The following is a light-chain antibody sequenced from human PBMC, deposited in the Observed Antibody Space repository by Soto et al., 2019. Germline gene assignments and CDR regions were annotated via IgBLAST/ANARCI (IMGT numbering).Light chain of an antibody. CDR2: WAS. J-gene: IGKJ1*01. V-gene: IGKV4-1*01. CDR3: QQYYTTPWT. Sequence: DIVMTQSPDSLAVSLGERATINCKSSQSVLYSSNNKNYLAWYQQKPGQPPKALIYWASTRESGVPDRFSGSGSGTDFTHTISSLQAEHVAVYYCQQYYTTPWTFGQGTKVDIK. CDR1: QSVLYSSNNKNY.